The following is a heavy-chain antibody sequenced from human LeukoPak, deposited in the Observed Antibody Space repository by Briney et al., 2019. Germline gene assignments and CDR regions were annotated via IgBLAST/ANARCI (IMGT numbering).Heavy chain of an antibody. V-gene: IGHV3-7*01. CDR2: IKQEGSEQ. J-gene: IGHJ4*02. D-gene: IGHD6-19*01. CDR1: GFHLNNQW. CDR3: VKGAWAVAGPY. Sequence: PGGALKLSCSGSGFHLNNQWMSRVRPASGEGPEGAAQIKQEGSEQYYVAPVKGRLTISRDNAKNSLYLQMNGLRAEDTAVYYCVKGAWAVAGPYWGQGTLVTVSS.